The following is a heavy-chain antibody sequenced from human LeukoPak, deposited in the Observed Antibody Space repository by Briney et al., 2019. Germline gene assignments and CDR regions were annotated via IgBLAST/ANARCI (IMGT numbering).Heavy chain of an antibody. CDR2: ISSSSSYI. Sequence: PGGSLRLSCAASGFTFSSYAMSWVRQAPGKGLEWVSSISSSSSYIYYADSVEGRFTISRDNAKNSLYLQMNSLRAEDTAVYYCARDVGDYFFDYWGQGTLVTVSS. CDR3: ARDVGDYFFDY. J-gene: IGHJ4*02. V-gene: IGHV3-21*01. CDR1: GFTFSSYA. D-gene: IGHD2-21*02.